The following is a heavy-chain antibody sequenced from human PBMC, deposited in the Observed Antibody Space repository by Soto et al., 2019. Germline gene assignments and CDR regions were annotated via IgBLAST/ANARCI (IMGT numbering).Heavy chain of an antibody. CDR2: ISYGGGTT. J-gene: IGHJ4*02. D-gene: IGHD6-19*01. Sequence: GGSLRLSCAASEFTFSNYAMSWVRQAPGKGLEWVSAISYGGGTTYYADSVKGRFTISRDNSKNTLYLQMNSLRAEDTAVYYCARLRSGWAFDYWGQGTLVTVSS. CDR3: ARLRSGWAFDY. CDR1: EFTFSNYA. V-gene: IGHV3-23*01.